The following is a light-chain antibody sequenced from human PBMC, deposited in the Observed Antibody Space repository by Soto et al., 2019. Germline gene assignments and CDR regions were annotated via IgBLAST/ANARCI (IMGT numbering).Light chain of an antibody. Sequence: QSALTQPASVSGSPGQSSTISCTGTSSDIGGYNYVSWYQQYPGKAPKLMIFGVSDRPSGVSNRFSGSKSGTTASLTISGLQAEDEADYYCSSYKTSSTVVVFGGGTKLTVL. CDR1: SSDIGGYNY. CDR2: GVS. V-gene: IGLV2-14*01. CDR3: SSYKTSSTVVV. J-gene: IGLJ2*01.